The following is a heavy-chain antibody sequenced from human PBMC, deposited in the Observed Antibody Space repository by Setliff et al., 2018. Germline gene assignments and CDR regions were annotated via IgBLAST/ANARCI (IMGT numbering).Heavy chain of an antibody. Sequence: AASVKVSCKASGYPFISYDINWVRQAPGQGLEWMGWMNPNSGKTEYAQKFQGRVSMTRISSITTAYLELSTLKSDDTAVYYCTRGPKDFVVPPTANIFDYWGQGTVVTVSS. CDR1: GYPFISYD. V-gene: IGHV1-8*01. CDR2: MNPNSGKT. CDR3: TRGPKDFVVPPTANIFDY. D-gene: IGHD2-2*01. J-gene: IGHJ4*02.